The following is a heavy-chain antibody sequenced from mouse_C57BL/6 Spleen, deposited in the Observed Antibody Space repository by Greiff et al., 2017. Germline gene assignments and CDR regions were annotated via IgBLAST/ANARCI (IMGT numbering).Heavy chain of an antibody. Sequence: VKLQQPGAELVKPGASVKMSCKASGYTFTSYWITWVKQRPGQGLEWIGDIYPGSGSTNYNEKFKSKATLTVDTSSSTAYMQLSSLTSEYAAVYYCARGDYWFAYWGQGTLVTVSA. V-gene: IGHV1-55*01. CDR3: ARGDYWFAY. CDR1: GYTFTSYW. D-gene: IGHD2-4*01. CDR2: IYPGSGST. J-gene: IGHJ3*01.